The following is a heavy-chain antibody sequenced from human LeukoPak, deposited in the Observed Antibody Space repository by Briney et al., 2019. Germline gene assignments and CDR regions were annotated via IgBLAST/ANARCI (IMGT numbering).Heavy chain of an antibody. V-gene: IGHV4-39*07. Sequence: SETLSLTCTVSGGSISSSSYYWGWIRQPPGKGLEWIGSIYYSGSTYYNPSLKSRVTISVDTSKNQFSLKLSSVTAADTAVYYCARTYCSSTSCYDRQNWFDPWGQGTLVTVSS. CDR2: IYYSGST. J-gene: IGHJ5*02. CDR3: ARTYCSSTSCYDRQNWFDP. D-gene: IGHD2-2*01. CDR1: GGSISSSSYY.